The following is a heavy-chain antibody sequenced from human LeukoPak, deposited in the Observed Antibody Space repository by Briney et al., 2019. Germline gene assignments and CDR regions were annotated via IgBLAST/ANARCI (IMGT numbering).Heavy chain of an antibody. Sequence: GGSLRLSCAASGFPFSGYSMNWVRQAPGKGLEWISYMSNERSIIADSVKGRFTISRDNSKNTLYLQMNSLRAEDTAVYYCAKDGSGSSWYYYYYYMDVWGKGTTVTVSS. CDR1: GFPFSGYS. CDR2: MSNERSII. CDR3: AKDGSGSSWYYYYYYMDV. V-gene: IGHV3-48*01. D-gene: IGHD6-13*01. J-gene: IGHJ6*03.